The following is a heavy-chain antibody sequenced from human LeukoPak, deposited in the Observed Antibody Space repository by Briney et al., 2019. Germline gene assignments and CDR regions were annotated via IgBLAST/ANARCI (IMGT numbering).Heavy chain of an antibody. D-gene: IGHD2-21*01. CDR2: IRYDGHNQ. CDR1: GFTFRSYG. CDR3: AKERGGEFDY. V-gene: IGHV3-30*02. J-gene: IGHJ4*02. Sequence: GGSLRLSCAASGFTFRSYGMHWVRQAPGKGLEWVSFIRYDGHNQYYADSVKGRFTISRDNSKNSLYLQMNSLRAEDTAVYYCAKERGGEFDYWGQGTLVTVSS.